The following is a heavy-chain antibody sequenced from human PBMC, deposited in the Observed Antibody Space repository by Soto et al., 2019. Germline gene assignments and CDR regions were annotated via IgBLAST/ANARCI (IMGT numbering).Heavy chain of an antibody. CDR3: ARDKDLQPTVWGF. CDR1: GDSMATGGHY. D-gene: IGHD3-16*01. V-gene: IGHV4-31*03. Sequence: PSETLSLTCTVSGDSMATGGHYYNWIRQVPGKGLEWIGYDYYSGATHYTPSLRARATISRDTSKNQFSLRLISVTAADTALYYCARDKDLQPTVWGFWGQGIQVTVSS. J-gene: IGHJ4*02. CDR2: DYYSGAT.